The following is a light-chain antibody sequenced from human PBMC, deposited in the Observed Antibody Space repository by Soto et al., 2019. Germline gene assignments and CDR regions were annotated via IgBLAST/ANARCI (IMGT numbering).Light chain of an antibody. V-gene: IGKV2-30*02. Sequence: DVVMTQSPLSLPVTLGQPASISCRSNQSLVHSDGIAYFSWFQQRPGRSPRRLINKVSNRYSGVHARFSGSGSGTDFTLKISRVEAADVRVYYCMQGTHSPITFGQGTRLEIK. CDR1: QSLVHSDGIAY. CDR2: KVS. CDR3: MQGTHSPIT. J-gene: IGKJ5*01.